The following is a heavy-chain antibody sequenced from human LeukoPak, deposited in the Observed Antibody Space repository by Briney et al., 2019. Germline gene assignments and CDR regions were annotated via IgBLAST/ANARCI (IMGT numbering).Heavy chain of an antibody. V-gene: IGHV3-30*18. J-gene: IGHJ6*02. D-gene: IGHD3-16*01. Sequence: PGGSLRLSCAASGFTFSSYGMHWVRQAPGKGLEWVAVISYDGSNKYYADSVKGRFTISRDNSKNTLYLQMNSLRAEDTAVYYCAKDLTMITFVGVIGPQGYYYYGMDVWGQGTTVTVSS. CDR3: AKDLTMITFVGVIGPQGYYYYGMDV. CDR1: GFTFSSYG. CDR2: ISYDGSNK.